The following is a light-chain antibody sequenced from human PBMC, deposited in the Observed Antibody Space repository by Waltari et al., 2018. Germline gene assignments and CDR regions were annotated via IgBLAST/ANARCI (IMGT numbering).Light chain of an antibody. CDR3: MQALESPS. CDR2: LGS. J-gene: IGKJ4*02. CDR1: QSLLHSSGYNY. Sequence: EIVMTQSRLSLPVTPGEPASTSCRSSQSLLHSSGYNYLTWFLQKPGQSPQLLIYLGSIRASGVPDRFSGSGSGTDFTLKITRVEADDVGFYYCMQALESPSFGGGTKVEIK. V-gene: IGKV2-28*01.